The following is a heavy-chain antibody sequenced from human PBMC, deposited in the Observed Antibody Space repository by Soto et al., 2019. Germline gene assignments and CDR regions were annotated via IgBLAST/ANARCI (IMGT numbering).Heavy chain of an antibody. J-gene: IGHJ4*02. Sequence: EVQLLESGGGLVQPGGSLRLSCAASGFTFSSYAMSWVRQAPGKGLEWVSYISSSGSTIYYADSVKGRFTISRDNAKNSLYLQMNSLRAEDTAVYYCARDRGSGSGFDYWGQGTLVTVSS. D-gene: IGHD3-10*01. CDR1: GFTFSSYA. CDR3: ARDRGSGSGFDY. V-gene: IGHV3-48*03. CDR2: ISSSGSTI.